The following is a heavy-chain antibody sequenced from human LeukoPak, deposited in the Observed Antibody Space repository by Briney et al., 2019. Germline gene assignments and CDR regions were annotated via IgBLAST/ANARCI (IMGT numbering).Heavy chain of an antibody. CDR2: INGYNGNT. Sequence: ASVKVSCKASGYTFTTYGITWVRQAPGQGLEWMGWINGYNGNTNYAQKFQGRVTMTTDKSTSTVYMELRSLRSDDTAVFYCARDHSITMVRGVIITGAFNIWGQGTMVTVSS. CDR3: ARDHSITMVRGVIITGAFNI. CDR1: GYTFTTYG. V-gene: IGHV1-18*01. J-gene: IGHJ3*02. D-gene: IGHD3-10*01.